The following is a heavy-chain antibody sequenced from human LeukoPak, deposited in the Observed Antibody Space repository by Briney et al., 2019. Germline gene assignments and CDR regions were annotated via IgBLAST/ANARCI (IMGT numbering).Heavy chain of an antibody. J-gene: IGHJ4*02. CDR1: GFTFNRYN. D-gene: IGHD3-16*01. CDR2: ISTSSSYI. V-gene: IGHV3-21*01. CDR3: ARDYGPLDFDY. Sequence: GGSLRLSCAASGFTFNRYNMNWVRRAPGKGLEWVSSISTSSSYIYYADSVKGRFTISRDNSKNTLYLQMNSLRAEDTAVYYCARDYGPLDFDYWGQGTLVTVSS.